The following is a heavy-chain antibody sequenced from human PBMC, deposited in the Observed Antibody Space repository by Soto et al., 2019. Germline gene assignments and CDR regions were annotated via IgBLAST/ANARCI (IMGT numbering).Heavy chain of an antibody. D-gene: IGHD5-12*01. CDR2: ISGSGGST. J-gene: IGHJ4*02. CDR1: GFTFSSYA. Sequence: EVQLLESGGGLVQPGGSLRLSCAASGFTFSSYAMSWVRQAPGKGLEWVSAISGSGGSTYYADSVKGRFTISRDNSKNTLYLQMNSLRAEDTAVYYCAARDGYNLVYFDYWGQGTLVTVSS. CDR3: AARDGYNLVYFDY. V-gene: IGHV3-23*01.